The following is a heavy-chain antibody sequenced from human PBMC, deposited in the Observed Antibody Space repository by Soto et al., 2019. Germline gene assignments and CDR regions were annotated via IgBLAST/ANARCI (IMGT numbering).Heavy chain of an antibody. CDR2: IYWDDDK. J-gene: IGHJ6*02. Sequence: QITLKESGPTLVKPTQTLTLTCTFSGFSLSTSGVGVAWIRQPPGKALEWLALIYWDDDKRYRPSLESRLTIPKATSTSQVVLTMTNMQSGDTAPEYCAHRPCSGGSCDWFSFSGMDVWGQGPTVTVSS. CDR3: AHRPCSGGSCDWFSFSGMDV. V-gene: IGHV2-5*02. CDR1: GFSLSTSGVG. D-gene: IGHD2-15*01.